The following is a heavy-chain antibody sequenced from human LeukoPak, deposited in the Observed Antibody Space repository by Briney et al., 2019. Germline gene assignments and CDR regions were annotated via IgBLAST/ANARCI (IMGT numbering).Heavy chain of an antibody. V-gene: IGHV4-39*01. CDR1: GGSISSSDYY. CDR2: FYYSGST. Sequence: SETLSLTCTVSGGSISSSDYYWGWIRQPPGKGLEWIGSFYYSGSTYYNPSLKSRVTISVDTSKNQFSLKLSSVTAADTAVYYCARHVGYYYYYMDVWGKGTTVTISS. CDR3: ARHVGYYYYYMDV. D-gene: IGHD1-26*01. J-gene: IGHJ6*03.